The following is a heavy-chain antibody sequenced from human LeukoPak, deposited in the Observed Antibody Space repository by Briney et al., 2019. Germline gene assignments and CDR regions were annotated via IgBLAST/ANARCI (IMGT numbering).Heavy chain of an antibody. Sequence: ASVKVSCKASGYTFTSYDINWVRQATGQGLEWMGWMNPNSGNTGYAQKFQGRVTITRNTSISTAYMELSRLRSDDTAVYCCARGDGYSSSALGYWGQGTLVTVSS. CDR3: ARGDGYSSSALGY. V-gene: IGHV1-8*03. CDR2: MNPNSGNT. D-gene: IGHD6-6*01. J-gene: IGHJ4*02. CDR1: GYTFTSYD.